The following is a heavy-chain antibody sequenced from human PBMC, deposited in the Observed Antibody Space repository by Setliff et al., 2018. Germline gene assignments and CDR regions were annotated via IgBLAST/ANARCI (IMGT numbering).Heavy chain of an antibody. CDR1: ADSISSSYDY. D-gene: IGHD5-12*01. CDR3: ARLGYRGDLDY. J-gene: IGHJ4*02. Sequence: SETLALTCNVSADSISSSYDYWAWIRQPPGKGLEWIGSIYNSGSTYYNPSLKSRVSISVDTSKNQFSLKLSSVTAADTAVYYCARLGYRGDLDYWGQGTLVTVSS. CDR2: IYNSGST. V-gene: IGHV4-39*01.